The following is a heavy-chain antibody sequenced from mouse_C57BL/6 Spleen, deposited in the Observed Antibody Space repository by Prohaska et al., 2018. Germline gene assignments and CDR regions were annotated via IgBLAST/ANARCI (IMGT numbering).Heavy chain of an antibody. Sequence: GGGLVKPGGSLKLSCAPSGFTFSDYAMHWFRQATEKGLEWIAYISCGSSTIYYADTVKGRFTISRDNAKNTLFRQMTSLRSEGTAMYYCARRGYSKGYFDVWGTGTTVTVSS. J-gene: IGHJ1*03. CDR1: GFTFSDYA. V-gene: IGHV5-17*01. CDR2: ISCGSSTI. CDR3: ARRGYSKGYFDV. D-gene: IGHD2-5*01.